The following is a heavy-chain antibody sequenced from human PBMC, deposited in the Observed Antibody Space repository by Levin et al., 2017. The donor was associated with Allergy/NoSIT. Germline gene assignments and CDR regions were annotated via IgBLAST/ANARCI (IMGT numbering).Heavy chain of an antibody. CDR3: ATSSSGNYYHLDS. Sequence: SETLSLTCTVSSASISSYYWSWIRQPPGKGLEWLGYVFYSRTTSYNPSLKSRVTMSVDTSKNQFSLRLSSVTAADTAVYYCATSSSGNYYHLDSWGQGTLVTVSS. J-gene: IGHJ4*02. D-gene: IGHD3-22*01. CDR1: SASISSYY. CDR2: VFYSRTT. V-gene: IGHV4-59*08.